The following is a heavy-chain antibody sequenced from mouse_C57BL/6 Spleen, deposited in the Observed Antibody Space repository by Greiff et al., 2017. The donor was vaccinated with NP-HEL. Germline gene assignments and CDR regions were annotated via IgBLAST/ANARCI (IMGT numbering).Heavy chain of an antibody. CDR1: GYAFSSSW. CDR2: IYPGDGDP. V-gene: IGHV1-82*01. J-gene: IGHJ4*01. D-gene: IGHD2-4*01. CDR3: ASSYEYDGMDY. Sequence: QVQLQQSGPELVKPGASVKISCKASGYAFSSSWMNWVKQRPGKGLEWIGRIYPGDGDPNYNGKFKGKATLTADKSSRTAYMQLSSLTSEDSAVYFCASSYEYDGMDYWGQGTSVTVSS.